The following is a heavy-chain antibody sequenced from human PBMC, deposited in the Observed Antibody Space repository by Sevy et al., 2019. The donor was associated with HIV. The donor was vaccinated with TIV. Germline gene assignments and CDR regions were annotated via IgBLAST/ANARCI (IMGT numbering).Heavy chain of an antibody. CDR3: ARDVLGRLWDKSGGRLDS. CDR2: ISTLGTTI. D-gene: IGHD1-26*01. V-gene: IGHV3-11*04. J-gene: IGHJ4*02. CDR1: GFTFSDYY. Sequence: GGSLRLSCAASGFTFSDYYMSWIRQAPGKGLEWVAHISTLGTTIYYADSVRGRFTTSRDNAKNSLSLQMNSLTAQDTAVYYCARDVLGRLWDKSGGRLDSWGQGTLVTVSS.